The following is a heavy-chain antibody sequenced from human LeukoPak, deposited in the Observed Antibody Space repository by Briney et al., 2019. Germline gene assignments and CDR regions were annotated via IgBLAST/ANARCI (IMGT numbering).Heavy chain of an antibody. CDR3: ARDDRGIGGGNYDGTFDY. V-gene: IGHV4-39*07. CDR2: IYYSGST. CDR1: GGSISSSSYH. D-gene: IGHD1-7*01. Sequence: PSETLSLTCTVSGGSISSSSYHWRWIRQPPGKGLEWIGSIYYSGSTYYNPSLKNRVTMSVDTSNQFSLELRSVTAADTAVYYCARDDRGIGGGNYDGTFDYWGQGTLVTVSS. J-gene: IGHJ4*02.